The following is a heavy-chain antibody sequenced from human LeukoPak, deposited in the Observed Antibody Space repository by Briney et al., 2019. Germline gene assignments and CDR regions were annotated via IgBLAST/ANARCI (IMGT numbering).Heavy chain of an antibody. CDR2: ISPYNGNT. D-gene: IGHD2-15*01. CDR3: ARDRAVVVAATDY. CDR1: GYTFTTYG. J-gene: IGHJ4*02. Sequence: ASVKVSCKASGYTFTTYGISWVRQAPGRGVEWMGWISPYNGNTNYAQKLQGRVTMTTDTSTSTAYMELRSLRSDDTAVYYCARDRAVVVAATDYWGQGTLVTVSS. V-gene: IGHV1-18*01.